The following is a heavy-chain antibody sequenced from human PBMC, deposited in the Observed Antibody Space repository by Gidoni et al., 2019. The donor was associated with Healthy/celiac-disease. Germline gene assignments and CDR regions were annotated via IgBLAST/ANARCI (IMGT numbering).Heavy chain of an antibody. Sequence: QVQLVESGGGVVQPGRSLRLSCAASGFTFSSYAMHGVRQAPGKGLEWVAVISYDGSNKYYADSVKGRFTISRDNSKNTLYLQMNSLRAEDTAVYYCARDSALYGGGVGYYFDYWGQGTLVTVSS. CDR3: ARDSALYGGGVGYYFDY. CDR2: ISYDGSNK. CDR1: GFTFSSYA. D-gene: IGHD4-17*01. J-gene: IGHJ4*02. V-gene: IGHV3-30-3*01.